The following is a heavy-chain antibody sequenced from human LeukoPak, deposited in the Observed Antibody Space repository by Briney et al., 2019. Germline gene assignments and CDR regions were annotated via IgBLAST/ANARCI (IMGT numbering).Heavy chain of an antibody. V-gene: IGHV4-39*07. CDR1: GGSISSSSYY. CDR2: IYYSGST. CDR3: ARVWMDSQLPDY. J-gene: IGHJ4*02. D-gene: IGHD5-18*01. Sequence: PSETLSLTCTVSGGSISSSSYYWGWIRQPPGKGLEWIGNIYYSGSTYYNPSLKSRVTISVDTSKNQFSLKLSSVTAADTAVYYCARVWMDSQLPDYWGQGTLVTVSS.